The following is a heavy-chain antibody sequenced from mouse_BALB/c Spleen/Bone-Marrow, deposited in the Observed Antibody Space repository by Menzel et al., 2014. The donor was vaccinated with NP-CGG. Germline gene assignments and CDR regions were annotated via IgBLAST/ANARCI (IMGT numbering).Heavy chain of an antibody. J-gene: IGHJ2*01. D-gene: IGHD1-1*01. CDR1: GYTFTDYA. CDR3: ARGPSYYYGTSYYFDY. Sequence: VQLQQSGAELVRPGVSVKISCKGSGYTFTDYAMHWVKQSHAKSLEWIGIISSSYGDATYDQKFKGKATMTVDKSSNTAYMELARLTSEDSAIYYCARGPSYYYGTSYYFDYWGQGTTLTVSS. V-gene: IGHV1S137*01. CDR2: ISSSYGDA.